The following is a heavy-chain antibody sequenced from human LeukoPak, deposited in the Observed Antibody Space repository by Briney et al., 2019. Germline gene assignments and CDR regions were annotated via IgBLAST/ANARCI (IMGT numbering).Heavy chain of an antibody. CDR2: INWNTGGI. CDR3: ATDIYGEYVGSDAFDI. J-gene: IGHJ3*02. CDR1: GFTFDDYA. D-gene: IGHD4-17*01. Sequence: SLRLSCPASGFTFDDYAMHWVRQPAGKGLGWVSGINWNTGGIGYADSVKGPFTISTGNGKHSLYLQMNSLRAEDTALYSCATDIYGEYVGSDAFDIWGQGTMVTVSS. V-gene: IGHV3-9*01.